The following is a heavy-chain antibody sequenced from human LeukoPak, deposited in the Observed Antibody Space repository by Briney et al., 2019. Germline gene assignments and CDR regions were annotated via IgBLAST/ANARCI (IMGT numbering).Heavy chain of an antibody. D-gene: IGHD3-22*01. CDR1: GYSISSGHY. CDR2: IYHSGST. V-gene: IGHV4-38-2*02. Sequence: PSETLSLTCTVSGYSISSGHYWGWIRQPPGKGLECIGYIYHSGSTSYYPSLKSRVTISVDTSKNQFSLKLHSVTAADTAVHYWAKSPGHRQKNTANYYDGGDFDYWGQGTMVTVSS. J-gene: IGHJ4*02. CDR3: AKSPGHRQKNTANYYDGGDFDY.